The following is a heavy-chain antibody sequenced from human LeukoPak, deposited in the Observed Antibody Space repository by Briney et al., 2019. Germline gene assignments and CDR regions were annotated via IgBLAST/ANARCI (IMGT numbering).Heavy chain of an antibody. CDR1: GYTFTGYY. D-gene: IGHD4-17*01. CDR3: ASATLFSSTVTTFWFDP. Sequence: SVKVSCKASGYTFTGYYMHWVRQAPGQGLEWMGWINPNSGGTNYAQKFQGRVTMTRDTSISTAYMELSRLRSDDTAVYDCASATLFSSTVTTFWFDPWGQGTLVTVSS. CDR2: INPNSGGT. V-gene: IGHV1-2*02. J-gene: IGHJ5*02.